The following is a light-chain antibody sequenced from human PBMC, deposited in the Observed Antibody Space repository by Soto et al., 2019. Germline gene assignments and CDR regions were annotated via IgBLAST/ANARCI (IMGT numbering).Light chain of an antibody. CDR3: QQYVTSPIT. Sequence: EIFMTQSPSTPSVSPLERATLPLRASQSVSSNLAWYQQKPGQAPRLLIYGASTRATGIPARFSGSGSGTDFTLTISRLEPEDFAVYYCQQYVTSPITFGQGTRLEIK. J-gene: IGKJ5*01. V-gene: IGKV3D-15*01. CDR1: QSVSSN. CDR2: GAS.